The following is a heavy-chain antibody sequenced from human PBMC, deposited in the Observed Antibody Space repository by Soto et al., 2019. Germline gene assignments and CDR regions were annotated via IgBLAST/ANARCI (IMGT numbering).Heavy chain of an antibody. CDR2: ISAGGATT. Sequence: EVQLVESGGGLVQPGGSLRLSCTLSGFTFGNFAMSWVRQAPGKGLEWVSSISAGGATTYYADSVKGRVTMSRDNSKNTLSLQMISLRAEDSAVYYCAKDRGGTGWPFDHWGQGTLVTVSS. V-gene: IGHV3-23*04. CDR1: GFTFGNFA. CDR3: AKDRGGTGWPFDH. D-gene: IGHD6-19*01. J-gene: IGHJ4*02.